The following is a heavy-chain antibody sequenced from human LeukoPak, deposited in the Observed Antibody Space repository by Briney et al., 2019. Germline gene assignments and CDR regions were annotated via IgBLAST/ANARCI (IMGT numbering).Heavy chain of an antibody. J-gene: IGHJ4*02. Sequence: PGGSLRLSCAASGFTFSSYGMHWVRQAPCKGLEWAAVISYDGSNKYYADSVKGRFTISRDNSKNTLYLQMNSLRAEDTAVYYCAKSQNVKRIMITFGGVIDFDYWGQGTLVTVSS. D-gene: IGHD3-16*01. CDR2: ISYDGSNK. V-gene: IGHV3-30*18. CDR1: GFTFSSYG. CDR3: AKSQNVKRIMITFGGVIDFDY.